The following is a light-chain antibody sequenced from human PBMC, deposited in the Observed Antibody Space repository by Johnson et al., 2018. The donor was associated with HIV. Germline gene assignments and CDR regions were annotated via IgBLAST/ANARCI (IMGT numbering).Light chain of an antibody. CDR2: ENN. Sequence: QSVLTQPPSVSAAPGQKVTIPCSGSSSNIGNNYASWYQQLPGTAPKVLIYENNKRPSGIPDRFSGSKSGTSATLGITGLQTGDEADYYCGTWDSSLSAGGVFGTGTKVTVL. J-gene: IGLJ1*01. CDR3: GTWDSSLSAGGV. V-gene: IGLV1-51*02. CDR1: SSNIGNNY.